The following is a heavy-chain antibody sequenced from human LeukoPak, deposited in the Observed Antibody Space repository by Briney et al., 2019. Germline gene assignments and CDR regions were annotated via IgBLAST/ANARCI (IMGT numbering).Heavy chain of an antibody. CDR1: GYTLTELS. CDR3: ARGVYYDSSGPATFDY. J-gene: IGHJ4*02. Sequence: GASVKVSCKVSGYTLTELSMHWVRQAPGKGLEWMGGFVPEDGETIYAQKFQGRVTMTEDTSTDTAYMELSSLRSEDTAVYYCARGVYYDSSGPATFDYWGQGTLVTVSS. V-gene: IGHV1-24*01. D-gene: IGHD3-22*01. CDR2: FVPEDGET.